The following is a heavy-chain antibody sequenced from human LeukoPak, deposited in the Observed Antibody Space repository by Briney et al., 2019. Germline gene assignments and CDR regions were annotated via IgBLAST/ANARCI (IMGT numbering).Heavy chain of an antibody. CDR2: ISFDGKVS. J-gene: IGHJ4*02. Sequence: PGGSLRLSCAASGFTFNRYGMHWVRQAPGKGLEWVAVISFDGKVSYYADSVKGRFTISRDNSKNTLYLQMNSLRAEDTAVYYCARSPLRRYFDWLSETLDYWGQGTLVTVSS. CDR1: GFTFNRYG. V-gene: IGHV3-30*03. D-gene: IGHD3-9*01. CDR3: ARSPLRRYFDWLSETLDY.